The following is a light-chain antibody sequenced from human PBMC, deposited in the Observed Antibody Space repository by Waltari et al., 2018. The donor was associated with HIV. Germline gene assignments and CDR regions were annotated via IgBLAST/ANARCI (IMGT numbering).Light chain of an antibody. V-gene: IGKV4-1*01. CDR1: QSVLYSSNNKNY. CDR3: QQYYSTPRT. Sequence: DIVMTQSPDSLVVSLGERATINCKSSQSVLYSSNNKNYLAWYQQKPGQPPKLLIYWASTRESGVPDRFSGSGSVTDFTLTISSLQAEDLAVYYCQQYYSTPRTFGQGTKVEIK. CDR2: WAS. J-gene: IGKJ1*01.